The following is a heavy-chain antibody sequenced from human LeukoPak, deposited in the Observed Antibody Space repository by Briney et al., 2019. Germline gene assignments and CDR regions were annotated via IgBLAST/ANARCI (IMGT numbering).Heavy chain of an antibody. V-gene: IGHV1-46*01. CDR1: GYTFTRYY. CDR2: INPSGGST. Sequence: GASVKVSCKASGYTFTRYYMYWVRQAPGQGLEWMGIINPSGGSTNYEQEFQDRVTMTRDTSTSTVYMELSSLRSDDTAVYYCARLTGRATINWGQGTLVTVSS. D-gene: IGHD5-12*01. J-gene: IGHJ4*02. CDR3: ARLTGRATIN.